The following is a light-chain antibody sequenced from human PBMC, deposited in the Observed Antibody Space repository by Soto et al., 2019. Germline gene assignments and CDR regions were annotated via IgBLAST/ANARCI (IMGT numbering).Light chain of an antibody. J-gene: IGLJ1*01. CDR1: SSDVGGYNY. V-gene: IGLV2-14*01. CDR2: DVS. Sequence: QSVLTQPASVSGSPGQSITISCTGASSDVGGYNYVSWYQQHPGKAPKLMIYDVSERPSGVSNRFSGSKSGNTASLTISGLQAEDEADYYCSSYTSSSTRVFGTGTKLTVL. CDR3: SSYTSSSTRV.